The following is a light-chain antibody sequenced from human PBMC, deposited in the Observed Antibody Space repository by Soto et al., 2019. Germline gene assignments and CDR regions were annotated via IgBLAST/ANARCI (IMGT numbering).Light chain of an antibody. Sequence: EIVWTQSPGTLSLSPGERATLSCRASQTVRNNYLAWYQQKPGQAPRLLIYGASSRATGIPDRFSGSGSGTDFTLTISRLEPEDSGVYYCQQYSSSPRTFGQGTKVDIK. J-gene: IGKJ1*01. CDR2: GAS. CDR1: QTVRNNY. CDR3: QQYSSSPRT. V-gene: IGKV3-20*01.